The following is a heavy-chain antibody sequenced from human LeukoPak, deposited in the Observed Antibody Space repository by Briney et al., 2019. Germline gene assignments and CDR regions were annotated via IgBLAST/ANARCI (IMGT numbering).Heavy chain of an antibody. CDR1: GGTFSSYA. CDR3: ARDLFIAARPGWFDP. J-gene: IGHJ5*02. V-gene: IGHV1-69*05. CDR2: IIPIFGTA. D-gene: IGHD6-6*01. Sequence: SVKVSCKASGGTFSSYAISWVRQAPGQGLEWMGGIIPIFGTANYAQKFQGRVTITTDESTSTAYMELSSLRSEDTAVYYCARDLFIAARPGWFDPWGQGTLVTVSS.